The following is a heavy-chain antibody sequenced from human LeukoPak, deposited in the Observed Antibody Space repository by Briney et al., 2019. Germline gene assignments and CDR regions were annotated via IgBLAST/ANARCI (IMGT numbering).Heavy chain of an antibody. CDR3: ATAGTYAYFDY. Sequence: PGGSLRLSCAASGFTFSSYSMNWVRQAPGQGLEWVSYISSSSSNIYYADSVKGRFTISRDNAKNSLYLQMNSLRAEDTAVYYCATAGTYAYFDYWGQGTLVTVSS. CDR2: ISSSSSNI. J-gene: IGHJ4*02. CDR1: GFTFSSYS. V-gene: IGHV3-48*01. D-gene: IGHD2-2*01.